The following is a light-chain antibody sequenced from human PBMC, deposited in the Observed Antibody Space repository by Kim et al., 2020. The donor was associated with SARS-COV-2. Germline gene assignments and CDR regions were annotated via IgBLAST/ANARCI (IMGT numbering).Light chain of an antibody. CDR2: AAS. Sequence: SLGDRFTITCRASQSISSYLNWYQQKPGKAPKLLIYAASSLQSGVPSRFSGSGSGTDFTLTISSLQPEDFATYYCQQSYSTLGVTFGPGTKVDIK. CDR3: QQSYSTLGVT. J-gene: IGKJ3*01. V-gene: IGKV1-39*01. CDR1: QSISSY.